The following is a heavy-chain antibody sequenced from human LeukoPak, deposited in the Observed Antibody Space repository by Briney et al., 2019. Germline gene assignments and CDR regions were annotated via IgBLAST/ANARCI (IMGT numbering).Heavy chain of an antibody. V-gene: IGHV4-31*03. CDR2: IYYSGST. CDR1: GGSISSGGYY. D-gene: IGHD2-2*01. Sequence: SETLSLTCTVSGGSISSGGYYWSWIRQHPGKGLEWIGYIYYSGSTYYNPSLKSRVTISVDTSKNQFSLKLSSVTAADTAVYYCARGNQVVPAAPHVSPSSYYFDYWGQGTLVTVSS. CDR3: ARGNQVVPAAPHVSPSSYYFDY. J-gene: IGHJ4*02.